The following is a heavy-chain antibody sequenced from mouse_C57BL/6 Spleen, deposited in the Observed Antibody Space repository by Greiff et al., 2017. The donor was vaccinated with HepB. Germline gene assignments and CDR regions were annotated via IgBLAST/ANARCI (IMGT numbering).Heavy chain of an antibody. J-gene: IGHJ3*01. CDR3: AIPSRRKWFAY. CDR1: GYTFTSYW. Sequence: QVQLQQPGAELVMPGASVKLSCKASGYTFTSYWMHWVKQRPGQGLEWIGEIDPSDSYTNYNQKFKGNSTFTVDKSSSTAYMQLRSLTSEDSAVYYCAIPSRRKWFAYWGQGTLVTVSA. CDR2: IDPSDSYT. V-gene: IGHV1-69*01.